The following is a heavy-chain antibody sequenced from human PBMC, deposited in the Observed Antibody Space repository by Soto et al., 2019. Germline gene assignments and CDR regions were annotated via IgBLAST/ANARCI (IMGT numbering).Heavy chain of an antibody. CDR3: AKTGRAYGDSPNDY. CDR1: GFTFSAYG. V-gene: IGHV3-30*18. CDR2: ISYDESNK. J-gene: IGHJ4*02. Sequence: QVQLVESGGGVVQPGRSLRLSCAASGFTFSAYGMHWVRQAPGKGLERVAVISYDESNKYYGDSVKGRFTISRDNSKNTLYLQRNSLRVEDTAIYYCAKTGRAYGDSPNDYWGQGTLVTVSS. D-gene: IGHD4-17*01.